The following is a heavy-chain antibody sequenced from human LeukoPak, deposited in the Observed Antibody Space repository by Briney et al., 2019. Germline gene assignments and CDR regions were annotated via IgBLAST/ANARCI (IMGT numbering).Heavy chain of an antibody. CDR1: GYSISSGYY. CDR3: ARLPRGYDYVWGSYRYEGQFDY. J-gene: IGHJ4*02. D-gene: IGHD3-16*02. Sequence: PSETLSLTCTVSGYSISSGYYWGWIRQPPGKGLEWIGSIYHSGSTYYNPSLKSRVTISVDTSKNQFSLKLSSVTAADTAVYYCARLPRGYDYVWGSYRYEGQFDYWGQGTLVTVSS. V-gene: IGHV4-38-2*02. CDR2: IYHSGST.